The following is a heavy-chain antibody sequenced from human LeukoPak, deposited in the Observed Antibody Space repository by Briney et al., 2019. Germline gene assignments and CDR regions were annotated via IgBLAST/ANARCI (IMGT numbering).Heavy chain of an antibody. CDR1: GFTFSDYY. D-gene: IGHD3-10*01. Sequence: PGGSLRLSSADSGFTFSDYYMSWIRQAPGKGLEWVAYISSSGSTIYYADSVRGRFTISRDNSKSTLYLQMTSLRAEDTGVYYCAKKIDSGSYPLDYWGQGTLVTISS. CDR2: ISSSGSTI. J-gene: IGHJ4*02. V-gene: IGHV3-11*01. CDR3: AKKIDSGSYPLDY.